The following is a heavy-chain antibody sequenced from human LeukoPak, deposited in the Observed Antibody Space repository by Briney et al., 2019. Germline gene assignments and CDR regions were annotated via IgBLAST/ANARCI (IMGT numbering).Heavy chain of an antibody. J-gene: IGHJ6*02. Sequence: PGGSLRLSCAASGFTFSSYAMHWVRQAPGKGLEGLAVISYGGSNKYYADSVKGRFTISRDNSKNTLDLQMNSLRAEDTAVYYCARELQYDFWSGYYFGSSIYYYYGMDVWGQGTTVTVSS. CDR3: ARELQYDFWSGYYFGSSIYYYYGMDV. D-gene: IGHD3-3*01. CDR2: ISYGGSNK. V-gene: IGHV3-30-3*01. CDR1: GFTFSSYA.